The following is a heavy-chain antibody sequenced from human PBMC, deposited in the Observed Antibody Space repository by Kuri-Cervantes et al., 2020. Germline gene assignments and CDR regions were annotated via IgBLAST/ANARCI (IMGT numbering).Heavy chain of an antibody. CDR1: GYSFTNQW. J-gene: IGHJ6*02. D-gene: IGHD2-15*01. Sequence: GESLKISCQGSGYSFTNQWIGWVRQLPGKGLEWMWIIYPDDSDTRYSTSLQGQVTMSVDKSTSTAYLQWSSLTASDSAMYYCSRPRGPLEVGGMDVWGQGTTVTVSS. CDR3: SRPRGPLEVGGMDV. V-gene: IGHV5-51*01. CDR2: IYPDDSDT.